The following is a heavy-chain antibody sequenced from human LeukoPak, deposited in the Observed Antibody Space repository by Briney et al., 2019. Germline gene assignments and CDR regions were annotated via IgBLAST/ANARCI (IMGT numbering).Heavy chain of an antibody. CDR1: GFTFSSYA. CDR2: ISGSGGST. V-gene: IGHV3-23*01. CDR3: ARNRAPGYYDSSGYYSDY. D-gene: IGHD3-22*01. Sequence: GGSLRLSCAASGFTFSSYAMSWVRQAPGKGLEWVSAISGSGGSTYYADTVKGRFTISRGNAKNSLYLQMNSLRDEDTAVYYCARNRAPGYYDSSGYYSDYWGQGTLVTVSS. J-gene: IGHJ4*02.